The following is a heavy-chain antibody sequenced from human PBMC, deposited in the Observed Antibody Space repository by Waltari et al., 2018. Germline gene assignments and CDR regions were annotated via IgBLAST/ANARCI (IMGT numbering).Heavy chain of an antibody. D-gene: IGHD5-12*01. CDR1: GFTFSSYE. V-gene: IGHV3-48*03. CDR2: ISSSGNTI. Sequence: EVQLVESGGGLVRPGGSLRLACAAPGFTFSSYERIWVRQAPGKGLEWVSYISSSGNTIYYADSVKGRFTISRDNAKSSLYLQVNSLRAEDTAVYYCAAHSGYLHWGLGTLVTVSS. CDR3: AAHSGYLH. J-gene: IGHJ4*02.